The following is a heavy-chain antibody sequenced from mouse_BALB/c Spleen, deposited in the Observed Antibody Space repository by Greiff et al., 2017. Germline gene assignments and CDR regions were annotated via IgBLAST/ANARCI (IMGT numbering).Heavy chain of an antibody. V-gene: IGHV3-1*02. CDR2: IHYSGST. CDR3: ARSESTMITTGFFAY. D-gene: IGHD2-4*01. Sequence: EVKLMESGPDLVKPSQSLSLTCTVTGYSITSGYSWHWIRQFPGNKLEWMGYIHYSGSTNYNPSLKSRISITRDTSKNQFFLQLNSVTTEDTATYYCARSESTMITTGFFAYWGQGTLVTVSA. CDR1: GYSITSGYS. J-gene: IGHJ3*01.